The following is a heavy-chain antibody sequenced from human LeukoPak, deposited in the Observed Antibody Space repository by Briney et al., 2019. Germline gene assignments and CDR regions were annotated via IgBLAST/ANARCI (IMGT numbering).Heavy chain of an antibody. CDR3: ARDDYGAPEDY. J-gene: IGHJ4*02. V-gene: IGHV3-48*01. CDR1: GFTFSSYS. Sequence: GGSLRLSCAASGFTFSSYSMNWVRQAPGKGLEWVSYISSSSSTIYYADSVKGRFTISRDNPKNTLYRQMNSLRAEDMAVYYCARDDYGAPEDYWGQGSLVSV. CDR2: ISSSSSTI. D-gene: IGHD4-17*01.